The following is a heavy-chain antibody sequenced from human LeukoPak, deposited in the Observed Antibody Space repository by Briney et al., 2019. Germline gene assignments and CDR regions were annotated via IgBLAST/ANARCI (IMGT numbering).Heavy chain of an antibody. V-gene: IGHV1-8*02. J-gene: IGHJ4*02. CDR2: MKPNSGIT. Sequence: ASVKVSCKASGYTFTSYGISWVRQAPGQGLEWMGWMKPNSGITGYAQKFQGRVTMTRNTSIGTAYMELSSLRSEDTAVYFCAREVLAGGLDSWGQGSLVIVSS. CDR3: AREVLAGGLDS. CDR1: GYTFTSYG. D-gene: IGHD3-10*01.